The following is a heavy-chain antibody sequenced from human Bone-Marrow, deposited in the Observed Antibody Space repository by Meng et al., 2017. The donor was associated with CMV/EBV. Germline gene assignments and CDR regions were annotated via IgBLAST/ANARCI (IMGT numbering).Heavy chain of an antibody. D-gene: IGHD2-15*01. Sequence: ASVKVSCKASGYTFSGYYIHWVRQAPGQGLEWMGWINPNSGGTNSAQKFQGRVTMTRDTSISTAYMELSRLRSDDTAVYYCARVAGGHDAFDIWGQGTMVTVSS. CDR3: ARVAGGHDAFDI. CDR2: INPNSGGT. CDR1: GYTFSGYY. J-gene: IGHJ3*02. V-gene: IGHV1-2*02.